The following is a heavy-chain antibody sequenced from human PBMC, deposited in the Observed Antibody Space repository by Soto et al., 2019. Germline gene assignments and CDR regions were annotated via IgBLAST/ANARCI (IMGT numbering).Heavy chain of an antibody. CDR2: MSPNSGAT. V-gene: IGHV1-8*01. Sequence: QVQLVQSGAEVTKPGASVKVSCKASGYTFTSYDINWVRQATGQGLEWMGWMSPNSGATGYAQKFQGRVTMTRDTSISRVYMELSNLRSEDTAIYYCARGVDKGVDVWGQGSTVTVSS. J-gene: IGHJ6*02. D-gene: IGHD1-26*01. CDR3: ARGVDKGVDV. CDR1: GYTFTSYD.